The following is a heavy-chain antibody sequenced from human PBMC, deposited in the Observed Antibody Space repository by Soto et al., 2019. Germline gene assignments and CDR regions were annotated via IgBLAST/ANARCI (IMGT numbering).Heavy chain of an antibody. Sequence: GGSLRLSCAASGFTFSSYAMSWVRQAPGKGLEWVSAISGSGGSTYYADSVKGRFTISRDNSKNTLYLQMNSLRAEDTAVYYCAKDDDVGWLPIDRGVYWGQGTLVTVSS. D-gene: IGHD5-12*01. V-gene: IGHV3-23*01. CDR3: AKDDDVGWLPIDRGVY. CDR2: ISGSGGST. J-gene: IGHJ4*02. CDR1: GFTFSSYA.